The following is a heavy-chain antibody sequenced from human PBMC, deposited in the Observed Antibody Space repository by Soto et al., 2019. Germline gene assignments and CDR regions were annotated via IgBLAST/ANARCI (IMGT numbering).Heavy chain of an antibody. CDR1: GGTFSTDS. CDR3: AREIDGYYGMDV. Sequence: QVQLVQSGAEVKKPGSSVKVSCKASGGTFSTDSISWVRQAPGQGLEWMGGIIPMFGTANNAQKFQGRVTITADESTRTAYMEVRSLRSEDTAVYFCAREIDGYYGMDVWGQGTTVTVAS. V-gene: IGHV1-69*12. CDR2: IIPMFGTA. J-gene: IGHJ6*02.